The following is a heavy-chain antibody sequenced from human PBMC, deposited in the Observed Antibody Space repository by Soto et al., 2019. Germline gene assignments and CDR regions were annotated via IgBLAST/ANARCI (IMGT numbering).Heavy chain of an antibody. CDR1: GSTFTSYY. V-gene: IGHV1-46*01. Sequence: ASVKVYCKASGSTFTSYYMHCVRQAPGQGLEWMGIMNPSGGSTSYAQKFQGRVTMTRDTSTSTVYMELSSLRSEDTAVYYCARVGIAVALSIWGQGTMVTVSS. CDR2: MNPSGGST. J-gene: IGHJ3*02. CDR3: ARVGIAVALSI. D-gene: IGHD6-19*01.